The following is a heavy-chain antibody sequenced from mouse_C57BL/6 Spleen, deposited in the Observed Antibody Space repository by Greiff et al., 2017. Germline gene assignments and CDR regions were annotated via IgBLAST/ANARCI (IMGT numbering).Heavy chain of an antibody. V-gene: IGHV1-64*01. CDR2: IHPNSGST. Sequence: VQLQQPGAELVKPGASVKLSCKASGYTFTSYWMHWVKQRPGQGLEWIGMIHPNSGSTKYNEKFKSKATLTVDKSSRTAYMQLSSLTSADSAVYYCAPRRGYGSSYWYFDVWGTGTTVTVSS. J-gene: IGHJ1*03. D-gene: IGHD1-1*01. CDR1: GYTFTSYW. CDR3: APRRGYGSSYWYFDV.